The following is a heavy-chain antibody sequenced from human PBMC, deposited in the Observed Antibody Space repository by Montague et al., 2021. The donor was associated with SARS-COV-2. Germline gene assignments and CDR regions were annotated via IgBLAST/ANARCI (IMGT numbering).Heavy chain of an antibody. V-gene: IGHV3-7*03. CDR2: ITQDGSEK. CDR1: GFPFSTFW. J-gene: IGHJ4*02. CDR3: ARDRYYQYWSGYYPPAY. D-gene: IGHD3-3*01. Sequence: SLRLSCAASGFPFSTFWMTWVRQPPGKGLEWVATITQDGSEKYNVDSVKGRFTISRDNAKKSLSLQMNSLRAEDTAVYYCARDRYYQYWSGYYPPAYWGQGTLVTVSS.